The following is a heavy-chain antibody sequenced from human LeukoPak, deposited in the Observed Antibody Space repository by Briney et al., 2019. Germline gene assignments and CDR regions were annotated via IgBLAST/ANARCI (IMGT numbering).Heavy chain of an antibody. CDR2: IFNSGST. D-gene: IGHD5-12*01. J-gene: IGHJ3*02. Sequence: SETLSLTCTVSGGSISSYYWSWMRQRPGKGLEWIGYIFNSGSTNYNPSLKSRVTISVHTSKNQFSLKVSSVTAADTAVYYCARRRRGYNGYEDAFDIWGQGTMVTVSS. CDR1: GGSISSYY. CDR3: ARRRRGYNGYEDAFDI. V-gene: IGHV4-59*08.